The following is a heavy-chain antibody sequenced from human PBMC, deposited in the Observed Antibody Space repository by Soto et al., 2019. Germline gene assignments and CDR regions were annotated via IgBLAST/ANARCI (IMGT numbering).Heavy chain of an antibody. CDR3: ATFRGITTATTERYFDY. J-gene: IGHJ4*02. CDR1: AGMPSTKPYH. CDR2: THYSGDT. V-gene: IGHV4-39*01. Sequence: SQNLPLTYTVAAGMPSTKPYHGCWLLHPPGKGLEWTGSTHYSGDTYYNPSLNSRVIISVDTSKNQISLKLTSVTAADAAVYYCATFRGITTATTERYFDYWGQGILVTVSS. D-gene: IGHD4-17*01.